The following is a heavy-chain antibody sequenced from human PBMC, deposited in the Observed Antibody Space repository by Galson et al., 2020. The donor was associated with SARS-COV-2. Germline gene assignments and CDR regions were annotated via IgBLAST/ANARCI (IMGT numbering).Heavy chain of an antibody. V-gene: IGHV4-34*01. D-gene: IGHD3-22*01. CDR3: ARGSRDVNMILMSATSASYYFDF. J-gene: IGHJ4*02. CDR2: INPTGSM. Sequence: SQASETLSLTCAVYGGSFSGYYWGWIRQPPGKGLEWIGEINPTGSMRYNPSLTSRVTISKDTSKNQFSLRLRSLTAADTAMYFCARGSRDVNMILMSATSASYYFDFRGQGSLVTVSS. CDR1: GGSFSGYY.